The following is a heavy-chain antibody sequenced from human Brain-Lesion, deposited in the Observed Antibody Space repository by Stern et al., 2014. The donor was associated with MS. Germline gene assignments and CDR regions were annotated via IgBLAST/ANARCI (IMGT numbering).Heavy chain of an antibody. D-gene: IGHD3-10*01. V-gene: IGHV4-39*01. J-gene: IGHJ4*02. CDR1: GGSISSSSYY. Sequence: QVQLQESGPGLVKPSETLSLTCTVSGGSISSSSYYWGWIRQPPGKGLEWIGSIYYRGSTYYNPSLTSRVTISWDTSKTHFPLGLSSVTAADTAVYFCAKLWLGELPESPFDYWGQGTLVTVSS. CDR2: IYYRGST. CDR3: AKLWLGELPESPFDY.